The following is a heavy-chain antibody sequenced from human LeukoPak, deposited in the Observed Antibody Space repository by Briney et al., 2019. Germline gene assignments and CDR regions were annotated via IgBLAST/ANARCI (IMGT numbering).Heavy chain of an antibody. J-gene: IGHJ3*02. CDR1: GGSISSSNW. D-gene: IGHD6-19*01. CDR3: ARVQPAVAGTGDAFDI. Sequence: SGTLSLTCAVSGGSISSSNWWSWVRQPPGKGLEWIGEIYHSGSTNYNPSLKSRVTISVDKSKNQFSLKLSSVTAADTAVYYCARVQPAVAGTGDAFDIWGQGTMVTVSS. V-gene: IGHV4-4*02. CDR2: IYHSGST.